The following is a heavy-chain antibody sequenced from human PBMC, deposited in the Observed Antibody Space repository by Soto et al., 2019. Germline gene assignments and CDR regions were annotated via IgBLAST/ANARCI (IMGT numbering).Heavy chain of an antibody. Sequence: EVQLVESGGGLVQPGGSLRLSCAASGFTFSDYWMNWVRQATGKGLVCVSRIDSDGSSTSYADYVKGRFTISRDNAKNTLYLQMTSLRAEDTDVYYCAKSNWFDPWGQGTLVTVSS. CDR1: GFTFSDYW. V-gene: IGHV3-74*01. J-gene: IGHJ5*02. CDR3: AKSNWFDP. CDR2: IDSDGSST.